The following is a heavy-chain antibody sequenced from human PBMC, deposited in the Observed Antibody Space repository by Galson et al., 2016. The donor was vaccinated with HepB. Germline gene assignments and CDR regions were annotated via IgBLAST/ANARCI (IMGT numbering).Heavy chain of an antibody. CDR1: GGSVSSCGYS. Sequence: TLSLTCAVSGGSVSSCGYSWTWIRQSPGKGLEWIGSIYHSGRTSYNPSPKSPVTISVSTSKNQFSLKPSAVTAADTAVYYCVSDDGDSGWFDPWGQGTLVTVSS. V-gene: IGHV4-30-2*06. D-gene: IGHD4-17*01. J-gene: IGHJ5*02. CDR3: VSDDGDSGWFDP. CDR2: IYHSGRT.